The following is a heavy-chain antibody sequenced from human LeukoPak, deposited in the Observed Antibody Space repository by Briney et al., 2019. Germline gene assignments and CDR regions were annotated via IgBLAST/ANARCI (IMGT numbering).Heavy chain of an antibody. Sequence: ASVKVSCKASGYTFTSYYMHWVRQAPGQGLEWMGIINPSGGSTSYAQKFQGRVTMTRDTSTSTVDMELSSLRSEDTAVYYCARDATPTTTLFYWGQGTLVTVSS. CDR1: GYTFTSYY. CDR3: ARDATPTTTLFY. D-gene: IGHD4-17*01. J-gene: IGHJ4*02. V-gene: IGHV1-46*01. CDR2: INPSGGST.